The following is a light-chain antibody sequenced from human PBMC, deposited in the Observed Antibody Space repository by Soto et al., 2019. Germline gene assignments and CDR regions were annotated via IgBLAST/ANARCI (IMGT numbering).Light chain of an antibody. CDR2: DVN. CDR3: SSYTSISTMV. Sequence: QSVLTQPASVSGSPGQSITISCTGASSDIGRYNLVSWHQHCPGAAPQLMIYDVNRRPSGVSSLFSGSKSGSTASLNICGLQAEDEADYYGSSYTSISTMVFGGGTKVTVL. CDR1: SSDIGRYNL. J-gene: IGLJ2*01. V-gene: IGLV2-14*03.